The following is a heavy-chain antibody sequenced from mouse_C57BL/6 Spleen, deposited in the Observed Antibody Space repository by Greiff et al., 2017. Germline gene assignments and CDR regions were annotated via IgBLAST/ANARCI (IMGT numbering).Heavy chain of an antibody. CDR3: TRGHYYGSNFFDY. V-gene: IGHV14-4*01. CDR1: GFNIKDDY. CDR2: IDPENGDT. Sequence: VQLKQSGAELVRPGASVKLSCTASGFNIKDDYMHWVKQRPEQGLEWIGWIDPENGDTEYASKFQGKATITADTSSNTAYLQLSSLTSEDTAVYYCTRGHYYGSNFFDYCGQGTTLTVSS. J-gene: IGHJ2*01. D-gene: IGHD1-1*01.